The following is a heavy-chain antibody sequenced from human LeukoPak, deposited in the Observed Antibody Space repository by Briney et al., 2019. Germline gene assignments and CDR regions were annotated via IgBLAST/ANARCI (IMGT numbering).Heavy chain of an antibody. V-gene: IGHV3-48*03. Sequence: GGSLRLSCAASGFTFSSYEMNWVRQAPGKGLEWVPYISSSGSTIYYADSVKGRFTISRDNAKNSLYLQMNSLRAEDTAVYYCARDRTTSSGWLDAFDIWGQGTMVTVSS. CDR3: ARDRTTSSGWLDAFDI. CDR2: ISSSGSTI. J-gene: IGHJ3*02. D-gene: IGHD6-19*01. CDR1: GFTFSSYE.